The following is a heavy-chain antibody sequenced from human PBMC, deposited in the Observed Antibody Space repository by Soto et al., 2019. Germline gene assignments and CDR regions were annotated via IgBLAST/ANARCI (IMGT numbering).Heavy chain of an antibody. J-gene: IGHJ6*03. V-gene: IGHV4-59*08. CDR2: IYYSGST. D-gene: IGHD1-1*01. Sequence: LETLCLTCSVSGGSIGGYYGSWIRQPPGKGLEWIGYIYYSGSTNYNPSLKSRVTISVDTSKNQFSLKLSSVTAADTAVYYRASSRPLVGGTDYYYYMDVWGKGTTVTVSS. CDR3: ASSRPLVGGTDYYYYMDV. CDR1: GGSIGGYY.